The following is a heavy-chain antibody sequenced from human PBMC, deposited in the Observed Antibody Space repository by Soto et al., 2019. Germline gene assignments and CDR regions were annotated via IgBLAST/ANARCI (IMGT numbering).Heavy chain of an antibody. CDR2: IYPGDSDT. D-gene: IGHD2-15*01. Sequence: GESLKISCKGSGYSFTSYWIGWVRQMPGKGLEWMGIIYPGDSDTRYSPSLQGQVTISADKSISTAYLQWSSLKASDTAMYYCAKDLGYYGDGSCGYYFDFWGQGPLVTVSS. CDR1: GYSFTSYW. CDR3: AKDLGYYGDGSCGYYFDF. V-gene: IGHV5-51*01. J-gene: IGHJ4*02.